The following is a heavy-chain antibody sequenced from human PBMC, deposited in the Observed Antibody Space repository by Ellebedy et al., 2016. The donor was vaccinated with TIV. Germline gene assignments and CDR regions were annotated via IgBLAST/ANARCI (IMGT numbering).Heavy chain of an antibody. D-gene: IGHD3-22*01. J-gene: IGHJ3*02. CDR2: IYSGGST. CDR3: ARDKDYDSSGYEWDAFDI. CDR1: GFTVSSNY. V-gene: IGHV3-66*01. Sequence: GGSLRLSCAASGFTVSSNYMSWVRQAPGKGLEWVSVIYSGGSTYYADSVKGRFTISRDNSENTLYLQMNSLRAEDTAVYYCARDKDYDSSGYEWDAFDIWGQGTMVTVSS.